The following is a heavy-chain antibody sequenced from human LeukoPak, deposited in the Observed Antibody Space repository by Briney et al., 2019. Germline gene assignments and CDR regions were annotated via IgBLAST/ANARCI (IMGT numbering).Heavy chain of an antibody. CDR1: GYTLTELS. Sequence: ASVKVSCKVSGYTLTELSMHWVRQAPGKGLEWMGGFDPEDGETIYAQKFQGRVTMTEDTSTDTAYMELGSLRSEDTAVYYCATGARIITMVQGVIAFDYWGQGTLVTVSS. CDR2: FDPEDGET. V-gene: IGHV1-24*01. J-gene: IGHJ4*02. CDR3: ATGARIITMVQGVIAFDY. D-gene: IGHD3-10*01.